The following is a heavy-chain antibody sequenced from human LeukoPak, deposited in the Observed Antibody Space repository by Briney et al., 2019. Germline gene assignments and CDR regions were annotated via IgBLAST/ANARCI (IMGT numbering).Heavy chain of an antibody. Sequence: GGSLRLSCAASGFTFDDYGMSWVRQAPGKGLEWVSAITTRGDTYYSGSVKGRFTISRENAKNSLYLQMNSLRAGDTAVYYCARGLYSSGWYVPELDYWGQGTLVAVSS. D-gene: IGHD6-19*01. CDR1: GFTFDDYG. CDR3: ARGLYSSGWYVPELDY. CDR2: ITTRGDT. V-gene: IGHV3-13*01. J-gene: IGHJ4*02.